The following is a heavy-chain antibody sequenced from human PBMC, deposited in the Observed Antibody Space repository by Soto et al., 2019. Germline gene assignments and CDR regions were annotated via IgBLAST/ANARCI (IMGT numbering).Heavy chain of an antibody. V-gene: IGHV1-69*01. J-gene: IGHJ5*02. Sequence: QVQLVQSGAEVKKPGSSVKVSCKASGGTFSSYAISWVRQAPGQGLEWMGGIIPIFGTANYAQKFQGRVTMTADESTSTAYMELSSLRSEDTAVYYCATSALRYYDSSGYSRNWFDPWGQGTLVTVSS. D-gene: IGHD3-22*01. CDR1: GGTFSSYA. CDR3: ATSALRYYDSSGYSRNWFDP. CDR2: IIPIFGTA.